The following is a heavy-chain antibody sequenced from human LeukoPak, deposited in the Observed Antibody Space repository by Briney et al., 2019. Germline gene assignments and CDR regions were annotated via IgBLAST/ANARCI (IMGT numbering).Heavy chain of an antibody. J-gene: IGHJ4*02. Sequence: PGRSLRLSCAASGFTFSSYGMHWVRQAPGKGLEWVAVIWYDGGNKYYADSVKGRFTISRDNSKNTLYLQMNSLRAEDTAVYYCARDLLTAMPFDYWGQGTLVTVSS. V-gene: IGHV3-33*01. CDR2: IWYDGGNK. CDR3: ARDLLTAMPFDY. D-gene: IGHD2-2*01. CDR1: GFTFSSYG.